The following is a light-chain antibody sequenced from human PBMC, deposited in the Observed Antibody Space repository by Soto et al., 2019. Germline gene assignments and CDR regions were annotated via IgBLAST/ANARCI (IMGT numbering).Light chain of an antibody. J-gene: IGKJ1*01. CDR3: QQSYSHPWT. V-gene: IGKV1-39*01. Sequence: DIHMTQSPSTLSASVGYRFTITCRAGQSIGTSLNWYQQKVGKAPKLLIYITSNLQSGVPSRFSGSGSGTHFTLTINSLQPEDLATYYCQQSYSHPWTFGQGTKVDIK. CDR2: ITS. CDR1: QSIGTS.